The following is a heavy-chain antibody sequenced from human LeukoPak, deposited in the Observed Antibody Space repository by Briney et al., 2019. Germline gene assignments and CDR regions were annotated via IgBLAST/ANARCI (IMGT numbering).Heavy chain of an antibody. CDR2: IYSGGSI. CDR3: AREVGPYDSSGSFDY. CDR1: GFTVSSNY. V-gene: IGHV3-66*02. J-gene: IGHJ4*02. D-gene: IGHD3-22*01. Sequence: PGGSLRLSCAASGFTVSSNYMSWVRQAPGKGLEWVSVIYSGGSIYYADSVKGRFTISRDNSKNTLYLQMNSLRAEDTAVYYCAREVGPYDSSGSFDYWGQGTRVTVSS.